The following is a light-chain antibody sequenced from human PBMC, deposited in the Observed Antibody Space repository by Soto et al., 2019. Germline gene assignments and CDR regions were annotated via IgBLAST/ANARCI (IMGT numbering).Light chain of an antibody. J-gene: IGKJ1*01. CDR2: KAS. CDR1: QSISSW. CDR3: QQYDSYSWT. V-gene: IGKV1-5*03. Sequence: DIQMTQSPSTLSASVGDRVTITCRASQSISSWLAWYQQKPGKAPKLLIYKASNLEGGVPSRFSGSGSGTEFPLTISSLQPDDFATYYCQQYDSYSWTFGQGTKVEIK.